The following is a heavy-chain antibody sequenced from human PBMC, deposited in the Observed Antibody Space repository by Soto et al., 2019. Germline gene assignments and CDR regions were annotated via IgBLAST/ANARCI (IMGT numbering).Heavy chain of an antibody. CDR1: GYTFTSYA. CDR2: INAGNGNT. J-gene: IGHJ4*02. D-gene: IGHD3-16*01. Sequence: QVQLVQSGAEVKKPGASVKVSCKASGYTFTSYAMQWVRQAPGQRLEWMGWINAGNGNTQYSQKIQGRATITRDPAASTAYMELSTLRPDDTAVYCCSRALGGWTDYWGQGALVTVSS. CDR3: SRALGGWTDY. V-gene: IGHV1-3*01.